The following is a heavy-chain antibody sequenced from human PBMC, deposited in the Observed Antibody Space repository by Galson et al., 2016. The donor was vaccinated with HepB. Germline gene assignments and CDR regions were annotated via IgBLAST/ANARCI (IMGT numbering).Heavy chain of an antibody. Sequence: SLRLSCAASGFTFSSNGMSWVRQAPGKGLEWVSCISGSGTLTYYADSVKGRFTISRDNSKNTLNLQMNSLRAEDTAVYYCARVAQQWLVNSYDYGMDVWGQGTTVTVSS. CDR2: ISGSGTLT. J-gene: IGHJ6*02. CDR1: GFTFSSNG. D-gene: IGHD6-19*01. CDR3: ARVAQQWLVNSYDYGMDV. V-gene: IGHV3-23*01.